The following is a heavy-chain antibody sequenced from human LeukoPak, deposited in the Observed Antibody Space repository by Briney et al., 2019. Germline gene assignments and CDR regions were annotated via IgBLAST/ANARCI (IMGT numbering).Heavy chain of an antibody. J-gene: IGHJ4*02. Sequence: PGGSLRLSCVASGFTLRSYVMNWVRQTPGKGLEWVSSISGSGDSTFYADSVKGRFSISRDNSKNTLYLQVNGLRTEDTAVYYCAKDRLLNCRGDCYISDYWGQGTVVTVSS. CDR1: GFTLRSYV. V-gene: IGHV3-23*01. D-gene: IGHD2-21*02. CDR2: ISGSGDST. CDR3: AKDRLLNCRGDCYISDY.